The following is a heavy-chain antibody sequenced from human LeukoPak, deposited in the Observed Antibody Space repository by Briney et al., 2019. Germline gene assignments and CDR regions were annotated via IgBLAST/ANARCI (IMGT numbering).Heavy chain of an antibody. Sequence: GASVKVSCKASGYTFTGHYMHWIRQAPGQGLEWMGWIEPNSGGTHYAQNFQGRLTISRDTSISTAYMELSRLSSDDTAVYYCARDHAALRYYFDYWGQGTLITVSS. V-gene: IGHV1-2*02. CDR1: GYTFTGHY. CDR3: ARDHAALRYYFDY. CDR2: IEPNSGGT. J-gene: IGHJ4*02. D-gene: IGHD1-14*01.